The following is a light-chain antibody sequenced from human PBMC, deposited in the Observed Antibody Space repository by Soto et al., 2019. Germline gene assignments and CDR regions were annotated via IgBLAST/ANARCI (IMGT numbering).Light chain of an antibody. Sequence: QSALTQPASVSGSPGQSITISCTGTSSDVGYYNYVSWYQQHPGKAPQLMIYEVRSRPSGVSDRFSGSKSANTASLTISGLQAEEEADYYCTSYTTKSTYVFGTGTKVTVL. CDR2: EVR. CDR3: TSYTTKSTYV. J-gene: IGLJ1*01. CDR1: SSDVGYYNY. V-gene: IGLV2-14*01.